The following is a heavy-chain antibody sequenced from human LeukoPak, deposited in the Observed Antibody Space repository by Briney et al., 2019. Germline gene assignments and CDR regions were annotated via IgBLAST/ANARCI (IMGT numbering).Heavy chain of an antibody. D-gene: IGHD3-10*01. J-gene: IGHJ4*02. Sequence: GGSLRLSCAASGFTFRSYAMNWVRQAPGKGLEWVSGPSDSGYGTYYADSVKGRFTISRDNSKNTLYLQMNSLRAEDTAVYYCAKDTRGLKPYYFDHWGQGIMVTVSS. CDR3: AKDTRGLKPYYFDH. CDR1: GFTFRSYA. V-gene: IGHV3-23*01. CDR2: PSDSGYGT.